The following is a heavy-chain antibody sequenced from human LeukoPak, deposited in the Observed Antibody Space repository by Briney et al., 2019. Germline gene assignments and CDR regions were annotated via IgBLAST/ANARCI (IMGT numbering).Heavy chain of an antibody. V-gene: IGHV1-18*04. CDR3: ARDVVFGVVISSYYYYGMDV. Sequence: ASVKVSCKASGYTFTSYYMHWVRQAPGQGLEWMGWISAYNGNTNYAQKLQGRVTMTTDTSTSTAYMELRSLRSDDTAVYYCARDVVFGVVISSYYYYGMDVWGQGTTVTVSS. CDR2: ISAYNGNT. D-gene: IGHD3-3*01. J-gene: IGHJ6*02. CDR1: GYTFTSYY.